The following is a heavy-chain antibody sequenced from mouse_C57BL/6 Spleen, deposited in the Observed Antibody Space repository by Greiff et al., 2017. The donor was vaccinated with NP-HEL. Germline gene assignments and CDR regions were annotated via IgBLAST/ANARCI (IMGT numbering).Heavy chain of an antibody. CDR3: ARGGAYYSNYGGYFDV. Sequence: EVQLVESGGGLVKPGGSLKLSCAASGFTFSSYAMSWVRQTPEKRLEWVATISDGGSYTYYPDNVKGRFTISRDNAKNNLYLQMSHLKSEDTAMYYWARGGAYYSNYGGYFDVWGTGTTVTVSS. CDR2: ISDGGSYT. D-gene: IGHD2-5*01. J-gene: IGHJ1*03. V-gene: IGHV5-4*01. CDR1: GFTFSSYA.